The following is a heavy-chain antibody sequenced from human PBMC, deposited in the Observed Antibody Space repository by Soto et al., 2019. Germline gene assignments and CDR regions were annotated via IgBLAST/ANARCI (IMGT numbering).Heavy chain of an antibody. CDR1: GGSISSSSYY. D-gene: IGHD3-3*01. CDR3: ARHPNDFWSGYPYYMDV. V-gene: IGHV4-39*01. J-gene: IGHJ6*03. CDR2: IYYSGST. Sequence: SETLSLTCTVSGGSISSSSYYWGWIRQPPGKGLEWIGSIYYSGSTYYNPSLKSRVTISVDTSKNQFSLKLSSVTAADTAVFYCARHPNDFWSGYPYYMDVWGKGTKVTVSS.